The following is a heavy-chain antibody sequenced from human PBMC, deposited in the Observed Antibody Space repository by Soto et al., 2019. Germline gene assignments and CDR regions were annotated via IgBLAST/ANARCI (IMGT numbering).Heavy chain of an antibody. CDR1: GFSLTTIGVG. V-gene: IGHV2-5*02. CDR3: AHRLRGNRGWGTFEY. J-gene: IGHJ4*02. Sequence: QITLKESGPPLVKPTQTLTLTCTFSGFSLTTIGVGVGWIRQPPGKALEWLALSYWDDDKHYSTSLKSRLTITKVTSNNQVVLTMTNMDPVDTATYYCAHRLRGNRGWGTFEYRGQGILVTVSS. D-gene: IGHD6-19*01. CDR2: SYWDDDK.